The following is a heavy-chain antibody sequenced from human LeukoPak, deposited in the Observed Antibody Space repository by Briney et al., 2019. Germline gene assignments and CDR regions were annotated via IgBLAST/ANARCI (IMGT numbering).Heavy chain of an antibody. Sequence: RGSLRLSCAASGFTFSRYWMSWVRQAPGKGLEWVANIKQDGSEKYYVDSVKGRFTISRDNAKNSLYLQMNSLRAEDTAVYYCARGQLELLSDYYYYMDVWGKGTTVTVSS. CDR3: ARGQLELLSDYYYYMDV. D-gene: IGHD1-1*01. J-gene: IGHJ6*03. V-gene: IGHV3-7*01. CDR1: GFTFSRYW. CDR2: IKQDGSEK.